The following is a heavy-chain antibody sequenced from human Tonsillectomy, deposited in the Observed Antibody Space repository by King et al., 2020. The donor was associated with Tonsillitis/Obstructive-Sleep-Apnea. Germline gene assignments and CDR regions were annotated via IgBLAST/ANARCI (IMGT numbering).Heavy chain of an antibody. D-gene: IGHD1-26*01. Sequence: QLQESGPGLVKPSETLSLTCTVPGGSISSYYWSWIRQPPGKGLEWIGYIYYSESTNYNPSLKSRVTISVDTSKNPFSLKLCTVTAADTAVYYCARAWGATCAFDIWGQGTMVTVSS. CDR1: GGSISSYY. CDR2: IYYSEST. J-gene: IGHJ3*02. V-gene: IGHV4-59*01. CDR3: ARAWGATCAFDI.